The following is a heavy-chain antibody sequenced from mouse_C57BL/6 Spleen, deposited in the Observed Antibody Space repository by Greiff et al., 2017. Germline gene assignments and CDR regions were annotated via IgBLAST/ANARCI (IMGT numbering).Heavy chain of an antibody. CDR1: GFTFNTYA. CDR3: VRDLNWDVSYYYAMDY. Sequence: EVQLQESGGGLVQPKGSLKLSCAASGFTFNTYAMHWVRQAPGKGLEWVARIRSKSSNYATYYADSVKDRFTISRDDSQSMLYLQMNNLKTEDTAMYYCVRDLNWDVSYYYAMDYWGQGTSVTVSS. V-gene: IGHV10-3*01. CDR2: IRSKSSNYAT. D-gene: IGHD4-1*01. J-gene: IGHJ4*01.